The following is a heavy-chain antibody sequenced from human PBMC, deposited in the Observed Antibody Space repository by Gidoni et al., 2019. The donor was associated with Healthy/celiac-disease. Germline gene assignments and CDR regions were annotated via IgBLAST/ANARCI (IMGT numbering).Heavy chain of an antibody. CDR1: GFNFSSYA. Sequence: QVQLVESGGGVVQTGRSLRLSWAAPGFNFSSYAMHWVRQAPGKGLEWVAVISYDVSNKYYADSVKGRFTISRDNSKNTLYLQMNSLRAEDTAVYYCARDPGIAAAGTLDYWGQGTLVTVSS. D-gene: IGHD6-13*01. J-gene: IGHJ4*02. CDR2: ISYDVSNK. CDR3: ARDPGIAAAGTLDY. V-gene: IGHV3-30-3*01.